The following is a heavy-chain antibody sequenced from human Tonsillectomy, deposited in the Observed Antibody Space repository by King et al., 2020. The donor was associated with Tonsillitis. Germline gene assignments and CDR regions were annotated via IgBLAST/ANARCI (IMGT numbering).Heavy chain of an antibody. J-gene: IGHJ4*02. CDR1: GGSISSNSYY. V-gene: IGHV4-39*01. D-gene: IGHD2-8*02. CDR3: ARHRRVVLVPDAPDS. Sequence: VQLQESGPGLVKPSETLSLTCTVSGGSISSNSYYWGWIRQPPGKGLEWIGSMYHSGSTYYNPSLKSRVTISVDTSKNQFSLKLSSVTAAATAVYYCARHRRVVLVPDAPDSWGQGTLVTVSS. CDR2: MYHSGST.